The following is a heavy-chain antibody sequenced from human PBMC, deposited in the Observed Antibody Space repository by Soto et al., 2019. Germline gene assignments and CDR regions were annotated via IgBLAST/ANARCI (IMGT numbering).Heavy chain of an antibody. CDR2: IYGNGRST. CDR1: GFTFSIYT. D-gene: IGHD1-26*01. CDR3: AKDFTPDSRWDIDY. V-gene: IGHV3-23*01. Sequence: EVQLLESGGGLVQPAGSLRLSCAASGFTFSIYTMSCFRQAPGKGLEWVSSIYGNGRSTFYSASVKGRFTISRDNSGNTVYLQMSSLRAEDTAIYYCAKDFTPDSRWDIDYWGQGSLVTVSS. J-gene: IGHJ4*02.